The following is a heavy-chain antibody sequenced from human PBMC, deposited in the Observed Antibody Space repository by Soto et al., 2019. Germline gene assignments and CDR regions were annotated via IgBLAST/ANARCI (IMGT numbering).Heavy chain of an antibody. Sequence: EVQLVESGGGLVQPGGSLRLSCAASGFTVSSNYMSWVRQAPGKGLEWVSVIYSGGSTYYADFVKGRFTISRDNSKNTLYLQMNSLRAEDTAVYYCASSDCSSTSCYVFDYWGQGTLVTVSS. CDR2: IYSGGST. V-gene: IGHV3-66*01. CDR1: GFTVSSNY. D-gene: IGHD2-2*01. J-gene: IGHJ4*02. CDR3: ASSDCSSTSCYVFDY.